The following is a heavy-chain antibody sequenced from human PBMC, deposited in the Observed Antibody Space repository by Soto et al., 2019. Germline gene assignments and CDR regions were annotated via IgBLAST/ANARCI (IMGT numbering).Heavy chain of an antibody. V-gene: IGHV4-59*01. CDR2: IYYSGST. CDR3: ARKAGQGNNWFDP. Sequence: PSETLSLTFTVSGGSISSYYWSWIRQPPGKGLEWIGYIYYSGSTNYNPSLKSRVTISVDTSKNQFSLKLSSVTAADTAVYYCARKAGQGNNWFDPWGQGTLVTVSS. J-gene: IGHJ5*02. CDR1: GGSISSYY.